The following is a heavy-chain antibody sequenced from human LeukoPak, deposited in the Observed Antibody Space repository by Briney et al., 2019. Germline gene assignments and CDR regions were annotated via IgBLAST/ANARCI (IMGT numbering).Heavy chain of an antibody. CDR2: ISSSSRTI. CDR1: GGSFSGYY. D-gene: IGHD3-10*02. Sequence: LSLTCAVYGGSFSGYYWSWIRQPPGKGLEWVSYISSSSRTIYYADSAKGRFTISRDNAKNSLYLQMNSLRADDTAVYYCAELGITVIGGVWGKGTTVTISS. V-gene: IGHV3-11*04. J-gene: IGHJ6*04. CDR3: AELGITVIGGV.